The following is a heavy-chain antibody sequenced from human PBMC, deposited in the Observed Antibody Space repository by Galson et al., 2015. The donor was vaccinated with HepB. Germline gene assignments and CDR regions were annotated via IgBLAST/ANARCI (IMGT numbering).Heavy chain of an antibody. CDR2: ISYSGDT. CDR1: GGSIGTYY. CDR3: AKHGDYWNFDL. Sequence: ETLSLTCTVFGGSIGTYYWSWIRQPPGKGLEWVGYISYSGDTNYNPSLKSRVTIPLDTPKKQFSLRLNSVTAADTAVYYCAKHGDYWNFDLWGRGTLVTVSS. D-gene: IGHD4-17*01. V-gene: IGHV4-59*01. J-gene: IGHJ2*01.